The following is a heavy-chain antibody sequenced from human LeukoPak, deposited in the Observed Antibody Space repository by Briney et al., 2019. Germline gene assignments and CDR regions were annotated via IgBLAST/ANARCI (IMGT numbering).Heavy chain of an antibody. Sequence: SQTLSLTCAISGDSVSSNSAAWNWIRQSPSRGPEWLGRTYYRSKWYNDYAVSVKSRITINPDTSKNQFSLQLNSVTPEDTAVYYCARDRIVGAKTLTHFDYWGQGTLVTVSS. V-gene: IGHV6-1*01. D-gene: IGHD1-26*01. CDR1: GDSVSSNSAA. CDR2: TYYRSKWYN. CDR3: ARDRIVGAKTLTHFDY. J-gene: IGHJ4*02.